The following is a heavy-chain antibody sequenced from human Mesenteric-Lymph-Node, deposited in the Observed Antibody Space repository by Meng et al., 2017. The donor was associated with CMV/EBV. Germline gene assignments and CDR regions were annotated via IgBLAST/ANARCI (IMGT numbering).Heavy chain of an antibody. V-gene: IGHV4-34*01. CDR3: ARVLVISGSIDY. CDR2: INQSGTT. J-gene: IGHJ4*02. CDR1: GGSFSGYY. Sequence: SETLSLTCAVYGGSFSGYYWGWIRQPPGKGLEWIGEINQSGTTNHNPSLKRRVTLSLDTSKNQFSLRLTSVTAADTAMYYCARVLVISGSIDYWGQGTLVTVSS. D-gene: IGHD1-20*01.